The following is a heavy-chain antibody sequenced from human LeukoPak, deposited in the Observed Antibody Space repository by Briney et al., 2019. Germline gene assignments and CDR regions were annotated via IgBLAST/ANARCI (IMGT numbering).Heavy chain of an antibody. J-gene: IGHJ3*02. CDR1: GDTFSIYT. V-gene: IGHV1-69*02. CDR2: IIPFLAIA. CDR3: ARQDRASDAFDI. D-gene: IGHD1-14*01. Sequence: SVKVSCKPSGDTFSIYTISWVRQAPGQGLEWMGRIIPFLAIADYAQNLQGRVTITADKSTSTAYMELSSLRSEDTAVYYCARQDRASDAFDIWGQGTMVTVSS.